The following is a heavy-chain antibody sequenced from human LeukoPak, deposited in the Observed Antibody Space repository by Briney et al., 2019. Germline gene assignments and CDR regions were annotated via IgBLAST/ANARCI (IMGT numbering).Heavy chain of an antibody. J-gene: IGHJ4*02. CDR1: GGSISSSSYY. CDR3: ARHLPGAPGLRLYDILTGYYPHFDY. CDR2: IYYSGST. Sequence: PSETLSLTCTVSGGSISSSSYYWGWIRQPPGKGLEWIGSIYYSGSTYYNPSLKSRVTISVDTSKNQFSLKLSSVTAADTAVYYCARHLPGAPGLRLYDILTGYYPHFDYWGQGTLVTVSS. V-gene: IGHV4-39*01. D-gene: IGHD3-9*01.